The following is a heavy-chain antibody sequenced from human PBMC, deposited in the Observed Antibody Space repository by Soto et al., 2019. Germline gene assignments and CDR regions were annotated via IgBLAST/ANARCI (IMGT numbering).Heavy chain of an antibody. V-gene: IGHV4-39*01. CDR1: GGSISSSSYY. J-gene: IGHJ4*02. Sequence: SETLSLTCTVSGGSISSSSYYWGWIRQPPGKGLEWIGSIYYSGSTYYNPSLKSRVTISVDTSKNQFSLKLSSVTAADTAVYYCATSPSMITFGGVIVYFDYWGQGTLVTVSS. CDR2: IYYSGST. D-gene: IGHD3-16*02. CDR3: ATSPSMITFGGVIVYFDY.